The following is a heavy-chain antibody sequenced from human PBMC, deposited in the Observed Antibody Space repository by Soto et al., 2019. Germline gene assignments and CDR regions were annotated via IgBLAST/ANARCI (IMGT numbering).Heavy chain of an antibody. Sequence: XGSLRLSCAASGFTFSSYSMNWVRQAPGKGLEWVSYISSSSSTIYYADSVKGRFTISRDNAKNPLYLQMNSLRDEDTAVYYCARALHKYYDSYYFDYWGQGTLVTVSS. D-gene: IGHD3-3*01. CDR3: ARALHKYYDSYYFDY. J-gene: IGHJ4*02. CDR2: ISSSSSTI. V-gene: IGHV3-48*02. CDR1: GFTFSSYS.